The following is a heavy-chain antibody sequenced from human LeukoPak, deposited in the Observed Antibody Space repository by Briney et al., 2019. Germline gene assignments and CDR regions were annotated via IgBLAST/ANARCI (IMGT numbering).Heavy chain of an antibody. D-gene: IGHD3-22*01. J-gene: IGHJ5*02. CDR3: ARSYYYDSSGYYERANWFDP. CDR1: GYSISSGYY. V-gene: IGHV4-38-2*02. Sequence: SETLSLTCTVSGYSISSGYYWGWIRQPPGKGLEWIGSIYHSGSTHYNPSLKSRVTISVDTSKNQFSLKLSSVTAADTAVYYCARSYYYDSSGYYERANWFDPWGQGTLVTVSS. CDR2: IYHSGST.